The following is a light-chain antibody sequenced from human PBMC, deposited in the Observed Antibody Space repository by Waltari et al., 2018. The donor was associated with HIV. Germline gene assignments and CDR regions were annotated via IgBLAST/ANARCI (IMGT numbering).Light chain of an antibody. CDR2: DVS. J-gene: IGLJ2*01. CDR3: CSYAGTYTFVV. Sequence: QSALTQPRSLSGSPGPSVTISCTGTSRDSGSYKYVSWYQHRPGKAPNLILYDVSERPSGVPDRFSGSKSGNTASLTISGLQAEDEADYYCCSYAGTYTFVVFGGGTKLTVL. V-gene: IGLV2-11*01. CDR1: SRDSGSYKY.